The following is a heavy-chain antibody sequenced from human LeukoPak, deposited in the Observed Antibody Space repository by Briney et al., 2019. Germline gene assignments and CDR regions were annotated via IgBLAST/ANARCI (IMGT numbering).Heavy chain of an antibody. CDR2: IYYSGST. CDR3: ARDGTAAAGTGGYYYYGMDV. J-gene: IGHJ6*02. V-gene: IGHV4-59*01. D-gene: IGHD6-13*01. Sequence: SETLSLTCTVSGGSISSYYWSRIRQPPGKGLEWIGYIYYSGSTNYNPSLKSRVTISVDTSKNQFSLKLSSVTAADTAVYYCARDGTAAAGTGGYYYYGMDVWGQGTTVTVSS. CDR1: GGSISSYY.